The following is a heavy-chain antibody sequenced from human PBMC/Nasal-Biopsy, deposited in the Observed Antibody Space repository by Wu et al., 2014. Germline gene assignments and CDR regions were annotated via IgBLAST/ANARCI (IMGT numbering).Heavy chain of an antibody. CDR2: INWDSKDK. Sequence: LRLSCVASGFTFDDHTMHWVRQVPGKGLEWVSLINWDSKDKYYADSVRGRFTISRDNSKNTLFLEMNNLRTDDSALYFCAKDLVGPTSILSSGADHWGQGTLVTVSS. D-gene: IGHD1-26*01. J-gene: IGHJ4*02. CDR3: AKDLVGPTSILSSGADH. V-gene: IGHV3-43*01. CDR1: GFTFDDHT.